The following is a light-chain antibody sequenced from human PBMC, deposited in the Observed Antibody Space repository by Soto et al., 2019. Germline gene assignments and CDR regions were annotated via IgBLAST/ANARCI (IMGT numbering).Light chain of an antibody. CDR2: GAS. CDR1: ESVLNN. V-gene: IGKV3-15*01. CDR3: QQYGTSPKT. J-gene: IGKJ1*01. Sequence: EVVMTQSPATLSVSLGERATLSCRASESVLNNLAWYQQKPGQAPRLLIYGASTRATGIPARFSGSGSGPDFNLKISGLENEDFAVYYCQQYGTSPKTFGKGAKVDI.